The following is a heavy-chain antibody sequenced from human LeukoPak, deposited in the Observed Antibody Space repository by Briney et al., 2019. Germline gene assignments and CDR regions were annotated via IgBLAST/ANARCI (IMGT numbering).Heavy chain of an antibody. CDR3: ATYTRLGPYYYYYGMDV. V-gene: IGHV1-2*02. D-gene: IGHD3-16*01. J-gene: IGHJ6*02. CDR1: GYTFTGYY. Sequence: ASVKVSCKASGYTFTGYYMHWVRQAPGQGLEWMGWINPNSGGTNYAQKFQGRVTMTRDTSISTAYMELSRLRSDDTAVYYCATYTRLGPYYYYYGMDVWGQGTTVTVSS. CDR2: INPNSGGT.